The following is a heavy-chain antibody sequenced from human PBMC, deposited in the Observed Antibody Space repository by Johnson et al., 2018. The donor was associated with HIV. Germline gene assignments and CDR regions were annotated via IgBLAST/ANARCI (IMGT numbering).Heavy chain of an antibody. Sequence: QVQLVESGGGVVQPGRSLRLSCAASELTFSSYGMHWVRQAPGKGLEWVAVIWYDGTNKYYADSVKGRFTISRDNSKNTLYVQMNSLRAEDTAVYYCAREEEYCGGDCYSAFDIWGQGTMVTVSS. CDR3: AREEEYCGGDCYSAFDI. V-gene: IGHV3-33*08. CDR1: ELTFSSYG. CDR2: IWYDGTNK. J-gene: IGHJ3*02. D-gene: IGHD2-21*02.